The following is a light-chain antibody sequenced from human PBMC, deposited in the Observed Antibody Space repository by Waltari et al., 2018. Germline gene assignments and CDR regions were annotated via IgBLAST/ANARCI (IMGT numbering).Light chain of an antibody. CDR2: EVY. CDR1: SSDVGGYNY. Sequence: QSALTQPASVSGSPGQSITISCTGTSSDVGGYNYVSWYQQHPGKAPKLMIYEVYNRPSGVSIRFSGSKSGNTASLTISGLQAEDEADYYCSSRTGSSTLYVFGTGTKVTVL. V-gene: IGLV2-14*01. CDR3: SSRTGSSTLYV. J-gene: IGLJ1*01.